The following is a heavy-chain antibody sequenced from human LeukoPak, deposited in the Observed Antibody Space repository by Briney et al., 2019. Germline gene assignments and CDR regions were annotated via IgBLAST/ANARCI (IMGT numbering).Heavy chain of an antibody. CDR2: ISGSGGST. CDR1: GFTFSSYA. V-gene: IGHV3-23*01. J-gene: IGHJ4*02. D-gene: IGHD2-15*01. Sequence: PGGCLRLSCAASGFTFSSYAMSWVRQAPGKGLEWVSGISGSGGSTYYADSVKGRFTISRDNSKNTLYLQMNSLRAEDTAVYYCAKGPYCSGGSCYSRWLDYWGQGTLVTVSS. CDR3: AKGPYCSGGSCYSRWLDY.